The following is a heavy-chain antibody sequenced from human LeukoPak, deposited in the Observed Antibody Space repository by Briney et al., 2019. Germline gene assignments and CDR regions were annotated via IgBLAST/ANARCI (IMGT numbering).Heavy chain of an antibody. CDR2: IDSNGRTI. V-gene: IGHV3-74*01. D-gene: IGHD1-26*01. CDR1: GFTFSSYW. Sequence: GGSLRLSCAASGFTFSSYWMHWVRQAPGKGLVWVSRIDSNGRTINYADSVKGRFTISRDNANSMLYLQMNSLRAEDSAVYYCAKDFVGPDDHWGQGTLVTVSS. J-gene: IGHJ4*02. CDR3: AKDFVGPDDH.